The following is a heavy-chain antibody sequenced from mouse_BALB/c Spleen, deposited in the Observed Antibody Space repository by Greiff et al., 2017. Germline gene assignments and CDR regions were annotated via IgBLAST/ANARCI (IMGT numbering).Heavy chain of an antibody. CDR2: ISDGGSYT. Sequence: EVMLVESGGGLVKPGGSLKLSCAASGFTFSDYYMYWVRQTPEKRLEWVATISDGGSYTYYPDSVKGRFTISRDNAKNNLYLQMSSLKSEDTAMYYCARDRFAYWGQGTLVTVSA. CDR1: GFTFSDYY. CDR3: ARDRFAY. J-gene: IGHJ3*01. V-gene: IGHV5-4*02.